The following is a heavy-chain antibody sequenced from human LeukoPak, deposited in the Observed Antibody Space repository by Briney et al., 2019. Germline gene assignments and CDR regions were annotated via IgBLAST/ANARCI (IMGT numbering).Heavy chain of an antibody. D-gene: IGHD2-2*02. J-gene: IGHJ6*02. CDR3: AKDWYCSSTSCYRSDSYYYYGMDV. V-gene: IGHV3-23*01. CDR1: GFTFSSYA. CDR2: ISGSGGST. Sequence: PGGSLRLSCAASGFTFSSYAMSWVRQAAGKGLEWVSAISGSGGSTYYADSVKVRFTISRDNSKNTLYLQMSSLRAEDTAVYYCAKDWYCSSTSCYRSDSYYYYGMDVWGQGTTVTVSS.